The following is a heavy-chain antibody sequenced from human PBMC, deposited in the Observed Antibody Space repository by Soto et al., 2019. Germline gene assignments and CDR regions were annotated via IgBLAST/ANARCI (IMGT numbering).Heavy chain of an antibody. J-gene: IGHJ4*02. CDR2: IYHTGST. CDR3: ARDSGGGADY. CDR1: GGSISSSNW. V-gene: IGHV4-4*02. D-gene: IGHD2-21*01. Sequence: QVQLQGSGPGLVKPSGTLSLTCVVSGGSISSSNWWSWVRQPPGKGLEWIGEIYHTGSTTYNPSRNSRVTISVDRSKTQFSLELSSVSAADTAVYYCARDSGGGADYWGQGTLVTVSS.